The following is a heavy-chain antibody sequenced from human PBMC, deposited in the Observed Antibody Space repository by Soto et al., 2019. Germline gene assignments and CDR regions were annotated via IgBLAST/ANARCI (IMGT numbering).Heavy chain of an antibody. Sequence: PGGSLRLSCRTSGFRFSSYGMHWVRQVPGKGLEWVSDINWNGGRTDYVDSVKGRFTISRDNAKNSLSLQMNSLRAEDTAVYYCARGKYFFGLGQQPYSGIDGWGPGTTVTV. CDR2: INWNGGRT. CDR3: ARGKYFFGLGQQPYSGIDG. D-gene: IGHD3-16*01. V-gene: IGHV3-20*04. J-gene: IGHJ6*02. CDR1: GFRFSSYG.